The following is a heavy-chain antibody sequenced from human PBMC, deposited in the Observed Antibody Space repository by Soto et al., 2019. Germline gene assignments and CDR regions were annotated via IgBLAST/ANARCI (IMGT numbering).Heavy chain of an antibody. CDR3: ARITNSGYDFSLDY. D-gene: IGHD5-12*01. CDR2: IDWDDDK. J-gene: IGHJ4*02. V-gene: IGHV2-70*01. Sequence: SGPTLVNPTQTLTLTCTFSGFSLSTSGVCVSWIRQPPGKALEWLALIDWDDDKYYSTSLKTRLTISKDTSKNQVVLTMTNMDPVDTATYYCARITNSGYDFSLDYWGQGTLVTVSS. CDR1: GFSLSTSGVC.